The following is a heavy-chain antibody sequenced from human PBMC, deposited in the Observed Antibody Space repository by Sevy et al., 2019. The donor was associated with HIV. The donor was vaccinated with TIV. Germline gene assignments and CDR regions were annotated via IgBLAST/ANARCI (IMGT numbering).Heavy chain of an antibody. CDR3: ARAKLPTHIVVVTAIPNWFDP. Sequence: GGSLRLSCAASGFTSSSYAMHWVRQAPGKGLEWVAVISYDGSNKYYADSVKGRFTISRDNSKNTLYLQMNSLRAEDTAVYYCARAKLPTHIVVVTAIPNWFDPWGQGTLVTVSS. V-gene: IGHV3-30-3*01. CDR2: ISYDGSNK. CDR1: GFTSSSYA. D-gene: IGHD2-21*02. J-gene: IGHJ5*02.